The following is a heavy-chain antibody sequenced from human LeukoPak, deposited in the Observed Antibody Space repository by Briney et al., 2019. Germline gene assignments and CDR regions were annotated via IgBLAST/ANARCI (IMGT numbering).Heavy chain of an antibody. Sequence: GGSLRLSCAVSGFTFSNYAMHRVRQAPGKGLEWVAVISYDGNNKYYADSVKGRFTISRDSSKNTVYLQMNSLRAEDTAVYYCARGTGLLGVRIVAMDVWGQGTTVTVSS. CDR2: ISYDGNNK. CDR3: ARGTGLLGVRIVAMDV. CDR1: GFTFSNYA. J-gene: IGHJ6*02. D-gene: IGHD1-26*01. V-gene: IGHV3-30*04.